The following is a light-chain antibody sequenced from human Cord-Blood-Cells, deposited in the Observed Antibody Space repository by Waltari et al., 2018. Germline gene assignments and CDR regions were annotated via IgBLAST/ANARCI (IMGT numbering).Light chain of an antibody. CDR1: QSVLYSSNNKNY. CDR2: WAS. Sequence: DTVMPQSLDSLVVSLGARAPFKCKSRQSVLYSSNNKNYLPWYQQKPGQPPKLLIYWASTRESGVPDRFSGSGSGTDVTLTISSLQAEYVAVYYCQQYYSTPYTFGQGTKLEIK. V-gene: IGKV4-1*01. CDR3: QQYYSTPYT. J-gene: IGKJ2*01.